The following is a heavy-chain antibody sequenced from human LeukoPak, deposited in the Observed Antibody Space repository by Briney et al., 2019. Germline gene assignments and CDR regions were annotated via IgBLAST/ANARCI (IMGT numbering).Heavy chain of an antibody. Sequence: TGESLKISCKASGYSFSSFWIGWVRQMPGKSLEWMAIIYPGDSDTRYSPSFEGQVTISADTSISTAYLQWSSLKASDTAMYYCARASGLSGWFDPWGQGTLVTVSS. J-gene: IGHJ5*02. V-gene: IGHV5-51*01. CDR2: IYPGDSDT. CDR3: ARASGLSGWFDP. D-gene: IGHD4/OR15-4a*01. CDR1: GYSFSSFW.